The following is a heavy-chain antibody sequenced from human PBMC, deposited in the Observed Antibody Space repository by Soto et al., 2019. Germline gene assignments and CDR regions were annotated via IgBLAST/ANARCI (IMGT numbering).Heavy chain of an antibody. D-gene: IGHD3-22*01. J-gene: IGHJ5*02. CDR3: ARTSYDSSGTAADP. CDR1: GGSISSGGYY. CDR2: IYYSGST. Sequence: PSETLSLTCTVSGGSISSGGYYCSWIRQHPGKGLEWIGYIYYSGSTYYNPSLKSRVTISVDTSKNQFSLKLSSVTAADTAVYYSARTSYDSSGTAADPWGQGTLVNVSS. V-gene: IGHV4-31*03.